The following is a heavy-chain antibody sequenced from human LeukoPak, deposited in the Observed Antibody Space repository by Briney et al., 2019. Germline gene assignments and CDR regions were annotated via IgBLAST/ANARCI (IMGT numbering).Heavy chain of an antibody. V-gene: IGHV4-34*01. CDR1: GGSFSGYY. J-gene: IGHJ6*03. CDR3: ARVRRAASKYYYYYMDV. D-gene: IGHD2-15*01. Sequence: SETLSLTCAVYGGSFSGYYWSWIRQPPGKGLEWIGEINHSGSTNYNPSLKSRVTISVDTSKNQFFLKLSSVTAADTAVYYCARVRRAASKYYYYYMDVWGKGTTVTVSS. CDR2: INHSGST.